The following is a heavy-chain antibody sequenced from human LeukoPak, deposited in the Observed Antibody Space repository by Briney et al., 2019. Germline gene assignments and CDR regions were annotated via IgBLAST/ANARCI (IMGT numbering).Heavy chain of an antibody. Sequence: SETLSLTCTVSGGSISSGSYYWSWIRQPAGKGLEWIWRNYTTGSTNYNPSLKSRLTISVDTSKNQFSLKLRSVTAADTAVYYCARIKCGGDCRGYYYYYHMDVWGKGTTVTISS. CDR1: GGSISSGSYY. J-gene: IGHJ6*03. CDR2: NYTTGST. V-gene: IGHV4-61*02. CDR3: ARIKCGGDCRGYYYYYHMDV. D-gene: IGHD2-21*02.